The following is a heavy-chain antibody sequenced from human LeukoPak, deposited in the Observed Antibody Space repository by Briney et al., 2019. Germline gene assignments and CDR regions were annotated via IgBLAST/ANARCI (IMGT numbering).Heavy chain of an antibody. V-gene: IGHV3-23*01. J-gene: IGHJ4*02. CDR3: AKDKGYDSSGYYPY. CDR1: GFTFRSYG. CDR2: ISGSGDNT. D-gene: IGHD3-22*01. Sequence: PGGSLRLSCAGSGFTFRSYGLSWVRQAPGKGLEWVSIISGSGDNTYHADSVKGRFTISRDNSKNTLYLQMNSLRAEDTAVYYCAKDKGYDSSGYYPYWGQGILVTVSS.